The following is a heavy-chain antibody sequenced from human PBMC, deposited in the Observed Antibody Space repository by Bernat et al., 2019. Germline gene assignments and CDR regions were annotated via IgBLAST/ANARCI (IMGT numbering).Heavy chain of an antibody. J-gene: IGHJ6*02. CDR1: GFTFSSYG. CDR2: IWYDGSNK. Sequence: QVQLVESGGGVVQPGRSLRLSCAASGFTFSSYGMHWVRQAPGKGLAWVAVIWYDGSNKYYADSVKGRFTISRDNSKNTLYPQMNSLRAEDTAVYYCARAPGIAAAGPFYYYYYGMDVWGQGTTVTVSS. CDR3: ARAPGIAAAGPFYYYYYGMDV. V-gene: IGHV3-33*01. D-gene: IGHD6-13*01.